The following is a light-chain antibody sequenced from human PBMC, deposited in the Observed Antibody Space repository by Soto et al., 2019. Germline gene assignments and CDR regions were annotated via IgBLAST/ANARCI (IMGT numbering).Light chain of an antibody. J-gene: IGLJ2*01. CDR2: GNI. CDR3: QSYDTSLSVI. Sequence: QPVLTQPPSVSGAPGQRVIISCTGSSSNTGAGYDVHWYQQLPGTAPKLLIYGNINRPSGVPDRFSGSKSGTSASLAITGLQTEDEADYYCQSYDTSLSVIFGGGTQLTVL. CDR1: SSNTGAGYD. V-gene: IGLV1-40*01.